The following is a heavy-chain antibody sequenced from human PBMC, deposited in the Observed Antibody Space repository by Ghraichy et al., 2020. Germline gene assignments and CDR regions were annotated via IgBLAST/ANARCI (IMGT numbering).Heavy chain of an antibody. CDR2: IIPIFGTA. Sequence: SVKVSCKASGGTFSSYAISWVRQAPGQGLEWMGGIIPIFGTANYAQKFQGRVTITADESTSTAYMELSSLRSEDTAVYYCARLGGEYCSSTSCYSYYYYYYGMDVWGQGTTVTVSS. CDR1: GGTFSSYA. V-gene: IGHV1-69*13. J-gene: IGHJ6*02. D-gene: IGHD2-2*01. CDR3: ARLGGEYCSSTSCYSYYYYYYGMDV.